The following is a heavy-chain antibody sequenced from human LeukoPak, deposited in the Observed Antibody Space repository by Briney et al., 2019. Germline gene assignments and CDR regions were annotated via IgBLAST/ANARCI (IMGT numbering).Heavy chain of an antibody. D-gene: IGHD1-26*01. CDR1: GGTFSSYA. Sequence: GASVKVSCKASGGTFSSYAISWVRQAPGQGLEWMGGIIPIFGTANYAQKFQGRVTITADESTSTAYMELSSLRSEDTAVYYCARDPVGATPATRWFDPWGQGTLVTVSS. CDR3: ARDPVGATPATRWFDP. V-gene: IGHV1-69*13. J-gene: IGHJ5*02. CDR2: IIPIFGTA.